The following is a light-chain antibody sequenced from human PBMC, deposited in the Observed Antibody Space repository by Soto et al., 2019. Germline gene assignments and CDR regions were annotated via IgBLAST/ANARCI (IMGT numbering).Light chain of an antibody. CDR3: NSYTSSSTYV. Sequence: QSALTQPASASGTPGQSITISCTGTSSDVGGFNYISWYQHHPGKAPQLMIYDVTNRPSGVSYRFSGSKSGNTASLTISGLQAEDEADYYCNSYTSSSTYVFGAGTKLTVL. V-gene: IGLV2-14*03. CDR1: SSDVGGFNY. J-gene: IGLJ1*01. CDR2: DVT.